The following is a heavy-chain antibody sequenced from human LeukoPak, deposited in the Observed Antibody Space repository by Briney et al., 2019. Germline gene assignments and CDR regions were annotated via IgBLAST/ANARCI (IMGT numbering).Heavy chain of an antibody. J-gene: IGHJ4*02. D-gene: IGHD3-22*01. CDR3: ARVPPTPPYYDSSGYLDY. Sequence: ASVKVSCKASGYTFTSYGISWVRQAPGQGLEWMGWISAYNGNTNYAQKLQGRVTMTTDTSTSTAYMELRSLRSDDTAVYYCARVPPTPPYYDSSGYLDYWGRGTLVTVSS. V-gene: IGHV1-18*01. CDR2: ISAYNGNT. CDR1: GYTFTSYG.